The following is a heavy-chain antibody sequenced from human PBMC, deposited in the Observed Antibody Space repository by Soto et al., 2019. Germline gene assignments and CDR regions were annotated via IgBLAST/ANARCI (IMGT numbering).Heavy chain of an antibody. CDR1: GFTLSDHY. J-gene: IGHJ4*02. CDR3: ARASTPDSTGYDY. Sequence: EVQLVESGGGLVQPGGSLRLSCAASGFTLSDHYLDWVRQAPGKGLEWVGRSRNRVKSFTTAYAASVRGRFTFSRDDSTNSRYLQMNGLKTDDTAVYYCARASTPDSTGYDYWCQGTLVTVSS. CDR2: SRNRVKSFTT. V-gene: IGHV3-72*01. D-gene: IGHD3-3*01.